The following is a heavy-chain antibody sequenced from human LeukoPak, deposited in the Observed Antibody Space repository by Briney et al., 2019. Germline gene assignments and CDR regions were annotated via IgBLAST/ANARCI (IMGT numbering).Heavy chain of an antibody. Sequence: PGGPLRLSCVASGFTFIDYAMTWVRQGPGKGLEWVSSISSRNGNTFYSDSVKGRFTISRDDSKNTLYLQMNTLRAEDTATYFCAKDRGLYSGVFAFDMWGQGTLVTVSS. D-gene: IGHD1-26*01. CDR1: GFTFIDYA. J-gene: IGHJ3*02. V-gene: IGHV3-23*01. CDR3: AKDRGLYSGVFAFDM. CDR2: ISSRNGNT.